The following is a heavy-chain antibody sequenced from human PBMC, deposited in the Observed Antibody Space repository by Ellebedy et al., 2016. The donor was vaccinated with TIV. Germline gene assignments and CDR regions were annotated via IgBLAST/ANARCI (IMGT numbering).Heavy chain of an antibody. CDR3: ARDSLASPSSSWTWGYYYYGMDV. Sequence: GGSLRLSXAASGFTFSSYSMNWVRQAPGKGLEWVSSISSSSSYIYYADSVKGRFTISRDNAKNSLYLQMNSLRAEDTAVYYCARDSLASPSSSWTWGYYYYGMDVWGQGTTVTVSS. D-gene: IGHD6-13*01. J-gene: IGHJ6*02. CDR2: ISSSSSYI. V-gene: IGHV3-21*01. CDR1: GFTFSSYS.